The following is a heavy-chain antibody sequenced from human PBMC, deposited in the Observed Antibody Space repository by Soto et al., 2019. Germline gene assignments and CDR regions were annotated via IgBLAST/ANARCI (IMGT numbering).Heavy chain of an antibody. CDR3: ARGNADRYYYYGMDV. V-gene: IGHV1-69*13. Sequence: SVKVSCKASGGTFSSYAISWVRQPPGQGLDWLGGIIPIFGTANYAQKFQGRVTMAADESTTTAYMELSRLRSEDTAVYYCARGNADRYYYYGMDVLDQGTTVTVSS. CDR1: GGTFSSYA. J-gene: IGHJ6*02. D-gene: IGHD4-4*01. CDR2: IIPIFGTA.